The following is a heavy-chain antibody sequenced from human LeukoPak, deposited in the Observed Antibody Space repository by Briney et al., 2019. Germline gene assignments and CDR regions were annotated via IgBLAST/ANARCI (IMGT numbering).Heavy chain of an antibody. D-gene: IGHD7-27*01. V-gene: IGHV4-59*01. J-gene: IGHJ4*02. CDR2: IYYSGGT. CDR3: ARETPGAGHFDY. Sequence: EASETLSLTCTVSGGSITYYYWMWIRQPPGKGLEWIGYIYYSGGTHYNPSLKSRVTMLVDTSKNQFYLKLTAVTAADTAVYYYARETPGAGHFDYWGQGSLVTVSS. CDR1: GGSITYYY.